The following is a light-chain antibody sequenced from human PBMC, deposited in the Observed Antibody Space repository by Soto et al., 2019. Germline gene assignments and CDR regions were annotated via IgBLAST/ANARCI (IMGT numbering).Light chain of an antibody. V-gene: IGLV2-14*01. Sequence: QSVLTQPASVSGSPGQSITISCTGTSSDVGGYNYVSWYQQYPGKASKVMIYDVTNRPSGVSNRFSGSRSGNTASLTISGLQAEDEADYYCCSFTTSSTYVFGTGTKVTVL. CDR1: SSDVGGYNY. J-gene: IGLJ1*01. CDR2: DVT. CDR3: CSFTTSSTYV.